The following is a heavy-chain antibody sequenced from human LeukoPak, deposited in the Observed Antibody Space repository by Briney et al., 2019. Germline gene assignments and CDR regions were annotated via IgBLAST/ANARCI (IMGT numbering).Heavy chain of an antibody. CDR2: ISSSSSSI. J-gene: IGHJ4*02. CDR1: GFTFTSYS. Sequence: GGSLRLSCATSGFTFTSYSMNWVRQAPGKGLECVSSISSSSSSIYYADSVKGRFTISRDDAKNSLYLQMNSLRAEDTAVYYCARTATDTGEFDYWGQGTLVTVSS. CDR3: ARTATDTGEFDY. V-gene: IGHV3-21*01. D-gene: IGHD6-13*01.